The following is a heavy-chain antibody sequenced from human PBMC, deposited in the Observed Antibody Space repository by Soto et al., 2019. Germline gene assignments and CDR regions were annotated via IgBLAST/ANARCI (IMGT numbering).Heavy chain of an antibody. CDR2: ISSSSSYI. CDR1: GFTFSSYS. CDR3: ARDRLYGDYDYYYYYGMDV. Sequence: EVQLVESGGGLVKPGGSLRLSCAASGFTFSSYSMNWVRQAPGKGLEWVSSISSSSSYIYYADSVKGRFTISRDNAKNSLYLQMNSLRAEDTAVYYCARDRLYGDYDYYYYYGMDVWGQGTTVTVSS. D-gene: IGHD4-17*01. J-gene: IGHJ6*02. V-gene: IGHV3-21*01.